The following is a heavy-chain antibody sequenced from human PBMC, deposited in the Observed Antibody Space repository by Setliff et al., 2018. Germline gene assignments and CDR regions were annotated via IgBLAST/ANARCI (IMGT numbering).Heavy chain of an antibody. CDR1: DVSISSSSFY. Sequence: SSETLSLTCTVSDVSISSSSFYWAWIRQPPGKGLEWIGSIYYSGSTYYNPSLTSRVTISVDTSNNQFSLNLRSVTAADTAIYYCARLPKIVTGYYGSHYYYYMDVWGKGTTVTVSS. D-gene: IGHD3-9*01. CDR3: ARLPKIVTGYYGSHYYYYMDV. J-gene: IGHJ6*03. V-gene: IGHV4-39*01. CDR2: IYYSGST.